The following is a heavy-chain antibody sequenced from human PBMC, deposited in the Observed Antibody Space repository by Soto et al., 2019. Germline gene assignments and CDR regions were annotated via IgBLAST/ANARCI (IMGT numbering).Heavy chain of an antibody. CDR1: GGSFGGYY. D-gene: IGHD3-22*01. V-gene: IGHV4-34*01. Sequence: SETLSLTCAVYGGSFGGYYWSWIRQPPGKGLEWIGEINHSGSTNYNPSLKSRVTISVDTSKNQFSLKLSSVTAADTAVYYCARANYYDSSGDYWGQGTLVTVSS. CDR2: INHSGST. J-gene: IGHJ4*02. CDR3: ARANYYDSSGDY.